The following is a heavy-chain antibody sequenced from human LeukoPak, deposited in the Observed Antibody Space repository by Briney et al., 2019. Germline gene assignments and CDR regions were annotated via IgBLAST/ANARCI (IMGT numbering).Heavy chain of an antibody. CDR2: INQDGSEK. Sequence: GGSLRLSCAASGFTFSSYWMIWVRQAPGKGLEWVANINQDGSEKYYVDSMKGRFTISRDNAKNSLFLLMNSLRAEDTAVYYCARVLYAVAGIGYWGQGTLVTVSS. CDR3: ARVLYAVAGIGY. V-gene: IGHV3-7*01. CDR1: GFTFSSYW. D-gene: IGHD6-19*01. J-gene: IGHJ4*02.